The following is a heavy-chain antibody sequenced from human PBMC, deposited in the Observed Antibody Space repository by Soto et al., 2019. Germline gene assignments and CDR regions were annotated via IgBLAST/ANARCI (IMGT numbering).Heavy chain of an antibody. V-gene: IGHV1-18*01. CDR2: ISAYNGNT. CDR1: GYTFTSYG. Sequence: GASVKVSCKASGYTFTSYGISWVRQAPGQRLEWMGWISAYNGNTNYAQKLQGRVTMTTDTSTSTAYMELRSLRSDDTAVYYCAREIGFWSGSRLFAFDIWGQGTMVTVSS. D-gene: IGHD3-3*01. J-gene: IGHJ3*02. CDR3: AREIGFWSGSRLFAFDI.